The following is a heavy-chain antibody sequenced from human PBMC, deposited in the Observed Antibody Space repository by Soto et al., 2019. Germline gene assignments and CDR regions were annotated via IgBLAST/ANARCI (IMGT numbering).Heavy chain of an antibody. J-gene: IGHJ6*02. D-gene: IGHD2-2*02. CDR3: ARVDIVVVPAAIPGGTYYYYGMDV. CDR1: GDSVSSNSAA. V-gene: IGHV6-1*01. Sequence: SQTLSLTCAISGDSVSSNSAAWNWIRQSPSGGLEWLGRTYYRSKWYNYYAVSVKSRITINPDTSKNQFSLQLNSVTPEDTAVYYCARVDIVVVPAAIPGGTYYYYGMDVWGQGTTVTVSS. CDR2: TYYRSKWYN.